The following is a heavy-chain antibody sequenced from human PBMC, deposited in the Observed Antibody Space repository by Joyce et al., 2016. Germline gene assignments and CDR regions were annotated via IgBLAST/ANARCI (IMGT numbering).Heavy chain of an antibody. CDR1: GFTVSRNY. D-gene: IGHD2-8*01. J-gene: IGHJ5*02. V-gene: IGHV3-53*01. Sequence: EVQLVESGGGLIGPGGSLRLSCAASGFTVSRNYMAWVRQAPGKGLEWVSVIYSCGDRIYTDSVKGRFTISRVNSKNTLYLQMNNLKADDTAVYYCARGVFSWGQGALVTVAS. CDR2: IYSCGDR. CDR3: ARGVFS.